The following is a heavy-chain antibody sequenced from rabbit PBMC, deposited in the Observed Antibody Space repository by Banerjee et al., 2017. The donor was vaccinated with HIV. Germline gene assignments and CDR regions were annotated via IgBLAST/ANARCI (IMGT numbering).Heavy chain of an antibody. CDR3: ARGTYGYAGYAPNL. D-gene: IGHD6-1*01. Sequence: QEQLKESGGGLVQPGGSLKLSCKASGIDFSLYYMSWVRQAPGKGLEWIACIYITSGSTYYASWAKGRFTISKTSSTTVTLQMTSLTAADTATYFCARGTYGYAGYAPNLWGPGTLVTVS. V-gene: IGHV1S45*01. J-gene: IGHJ4*01. CDR1: GIDFSLYYM. CDR2: IYITSGST.